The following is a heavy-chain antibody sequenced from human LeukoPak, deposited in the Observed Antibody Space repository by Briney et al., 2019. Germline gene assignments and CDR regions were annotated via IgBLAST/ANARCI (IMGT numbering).Heavy chain of an antibody. V-gene: IGHV3-7*03. CDR1: GFTFSSYW. CDR2: IKQDGSEK. D-gene: IGHD2-2*01. Sequence: GGSLRLSCAASGFTFSSYWMSWVRQAPGKWLEWVANIKQDGSEKYYVDSVKGRFAISRDNAKNSLYLQMNSLRAEDTAVYYCARDSQYQLKYYYYGMDVWGKGTTVTVSS. J-gene: IGHJ6*04. CDR3: ARDSQYQLKYYYYGMDV.